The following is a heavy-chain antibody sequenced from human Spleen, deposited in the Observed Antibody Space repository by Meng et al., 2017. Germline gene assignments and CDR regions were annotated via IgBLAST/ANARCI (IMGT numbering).Heavy chain of an antibody. J-gene: IGHJ4*02. CDR3: VRDDYGDF. Sequence: QVHGVGSGGGLVKPGGSLGLSCAASGFTFSDYYMSWMRQAPGKGLELVSHISDRGSPIYYADSVKGRFTISRDNAKNSLYLQMDSLRAEDTAVYYCVRDDYGDFWGQGTLVTVSS. V-gene: IGHV3-11*01. CDR1: GFTFSDYY. CDR2: ISDRGSPI.